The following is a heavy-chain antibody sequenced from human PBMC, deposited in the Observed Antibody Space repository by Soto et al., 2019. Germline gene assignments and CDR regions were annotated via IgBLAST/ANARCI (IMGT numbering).Heavy chain of an antibody. CDR1: GFTFSRYA. CDR3: AKDPSGIYPDAFDI. Sequence: EVQLLESGGGSVQPGESLRLSCAASGFTFSRYAMSWVRQAPGKGLEWVSGISGSATSTYYSDSVKGRFTISRDNSRNTLYLQMHSLRAEDTAVYYCAKDPSGIYPDAFDICGQGTMVTVSS. CDR2: ISGSATST. D-gene: IGHD1-26*01. J-gene: IGHJ3*02. V-gene: IGHV3-23*01.